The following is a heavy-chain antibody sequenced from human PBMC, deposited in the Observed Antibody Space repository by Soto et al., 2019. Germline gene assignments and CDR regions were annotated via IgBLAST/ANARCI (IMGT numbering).Heavy chain of an antibody. J-gene: IGHJ4*01. CDR3: ARGEQYSGRIFDY. D-gene: IGHD1-26*01. V-gene: IGHV6-1*01. CDR1: GDRVSRNRAA. CDR2: TYYRSKWYY. Sequence: HTVPLTCDIRGDRVSRNRAAWSCVMHSASGCLEWLGRTYYRSKWYYEYAVSVRGRITINPDTSKNQYSLQLNSVTPEDTAVYFCARGEQYSGRIFDYWGQRTLVTVS.